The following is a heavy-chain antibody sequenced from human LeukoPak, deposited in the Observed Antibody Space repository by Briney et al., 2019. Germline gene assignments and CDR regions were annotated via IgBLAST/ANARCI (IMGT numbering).Heavy chain of an antibody. CDR2: IYYSGST. D-gene: IGHD4-23*01. CDR1: GGSISSGGYY. Sequence: PSETLSLTCTVSGGSISSGGYYWSWIRQHPGKGLEWIGYIYYSGSTYYNPSLKSRVTISVDTSKNQFSLKLSSVTAADTAVYYCARDKYGGNHDAFDIWGQGTMVTVSS. CDR3: ARDKYGGNHDAFDI. V-gene: IGHV4-31*03. J-gene: IGHJ3*02.